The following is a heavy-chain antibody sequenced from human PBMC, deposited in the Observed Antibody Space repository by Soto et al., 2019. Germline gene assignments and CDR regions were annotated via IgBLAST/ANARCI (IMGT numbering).Heavy chain of an antibody. V-gene: IGHV3-30*18. Sequence: PGGSLRLSCAASGFTFSSYGMHWVRQAPGKGLEWVAVISYDGSNKYYADSVKGRFTISRDNSKNTLYLQMNSLRAEDTAVYYCAKDAQDSSHFDYWGQGTLV. CDR1: GFTFSSYG. CDR2: ISYDGSNK. D-gene: IGHD6-19*01. J-gene: IGHJ4*02. CDR3: AKDAQDSSHFDY.